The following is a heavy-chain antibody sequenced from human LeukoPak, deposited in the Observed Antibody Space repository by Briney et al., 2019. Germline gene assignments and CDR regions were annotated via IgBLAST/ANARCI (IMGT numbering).Heavy chain of an antibody. CDR3: ARQRGYCSSTSCSYYGMDV. CDR1: GFTFSSYG. CDR2: IWYDGSNK. Sequence: GRSLSLSCAASGFTFSSYGMHWVRQAPGKGLEWVAVIWYDGSNKYYADSVKGRFTISRDNSKNTLYLQMNSLRAEDTAVYYCARQRGYCSSTSCSYYGMDVWGQGTTVTVSS. V-gene: IGHV3-33*01. J-gene: IGHJ6*02. D-gene: IGHD2-2*01.